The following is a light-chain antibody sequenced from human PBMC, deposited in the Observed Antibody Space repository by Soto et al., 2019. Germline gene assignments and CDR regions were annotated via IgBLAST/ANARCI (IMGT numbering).Light chain of an antibody. V-gene: IGLV1-40*01. CDR2: GNN. J-gene: IGLJ1*01. CDR1: SSNIGAGYV. CDR3: QSYDSSLSGYV. Sequence: VLTQPPSVSGAPGQRVTISCTGSSSNIGAGYVVHWYQQLPGTAPKLLIYGNNNRPSGVPDRFSGSKSGTSASLAITGLQAEDEADYYCQSYDSSLSGYVFGTGTKVTVL.